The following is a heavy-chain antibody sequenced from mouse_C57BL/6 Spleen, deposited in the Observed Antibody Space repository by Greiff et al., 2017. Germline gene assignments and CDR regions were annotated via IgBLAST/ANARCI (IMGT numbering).Heavy chain of an antibody. CDR3: AGSLTTVVGFDY. CDR2: IHPNSGST. V-gene: IGHV1-64*01. D-gene: IGHD1-1*01. CDR1: GYTFTSYW. J-gene: IGHJ2*01. Sequence: VQLQQPGAELVKPGASVKLSCKASGYTFTSYWMHWVKQRPGQGLEWIGMIHPNSGSTNYNEKFKSKATLTVDKSSSTAYMQLSSLTSEDSAVYDCAGSLTTVVGFDYWGQGTTLTVSS.